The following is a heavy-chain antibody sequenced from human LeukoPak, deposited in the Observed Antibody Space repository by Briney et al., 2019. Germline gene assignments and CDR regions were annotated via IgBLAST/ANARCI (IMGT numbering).Heavy chain of an antibody. V-gene: IGHV4-59*01. J-gene: IGHJ3*02. CDR1: GGSISTYH. CDR3: ARELGSGFDI. CDR2: IYYSGDT. D-gene: IGHD6-19*01. Sequence: SETLSLTCSVSGGSISTYHWSWIRQPLGKGLEWIGYIYYSGDTNYNPSLKSRVIISADTSKNQLSLMLHSVTAADTAVYYCARELGSGFDIWGQGTVVTVSS.